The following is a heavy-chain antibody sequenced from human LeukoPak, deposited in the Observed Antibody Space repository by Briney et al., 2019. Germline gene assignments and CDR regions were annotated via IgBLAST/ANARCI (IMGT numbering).Heavy chain of an antibody. D-gene: IGHD4/OR15-4a*01. Sequence: GGSLRLSCAASGFTFSSYAMHWVRQAPGKGLEWVAVISYDGSNKYYADSVKGRFTISRDNFKNTLYLQMNSLRAEDTAVYYCAREPYGGYFDYWGQGTLVTVSS. V-gene: IGHV3-30-3*01. CDR3: AREPYGGYFDY. J-gene: IGHJ4*02. CDR1: GFTFSSYA. CDR2: ISYDGSNK.